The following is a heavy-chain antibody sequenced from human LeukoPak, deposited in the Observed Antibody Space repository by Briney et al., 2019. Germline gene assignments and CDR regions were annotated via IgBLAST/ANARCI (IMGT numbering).Heavy chain of an antibody. CDR1: GYTFTSYY. J-gene: IGHJ4*02. Sequence: ASVKVSCKASGYTFTSYYMHWVRQAPGQGLEWMGIINPSGGSTNYAQKFQGRVTMTRDTSTSTVYMELSSLRSEDTAVYYCARDRIKPTHSSSGRQYDYWGQGTLVTVSS. CDR2: INPSGGST. D-gene: IGHD3-22*01. V-gene: IGHV1-46*01. CDR3: ARDRIKPTHSSSGRQYDY.